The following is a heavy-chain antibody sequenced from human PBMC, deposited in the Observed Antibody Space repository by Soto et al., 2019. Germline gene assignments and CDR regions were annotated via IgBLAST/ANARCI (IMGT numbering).Heavy chain of an antibody. Sequence: EVQLVESGGGLVQPGRSLRLSCAASGFTFDDYAMHWVRQAPGKGLEWVSGISWNSGSIGYADSVKGRFTISRDNAKNALYLQMNSRRAEDTALYYCAKDFAVAGTWGQGTLVTVSS. D-gene: IGHD6-19*01. CDR2: ISWNSGSI. CDR3: AKDFAVAGT. V-gene: IGHV3-9*01. J-gene: IGHJ4*02. CDR1: GFTFDDYA.